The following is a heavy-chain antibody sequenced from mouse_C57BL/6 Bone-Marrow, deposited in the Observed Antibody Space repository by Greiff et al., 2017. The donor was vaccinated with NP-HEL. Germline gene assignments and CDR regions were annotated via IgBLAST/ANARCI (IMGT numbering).Heavy chain of an antibody. V-gene: IGHV1-19*01. Sequence: EVQLQESGPELVKPGASVKMSCKASGYTFTDYYMDWVKQSHGESFEWIGRVNPYNGGTSYNQKFKGKATLTVDKSSSTAYMELNSLPSEDSAVYYCARVGGAWFDYWGQGTLVTVSA. CDR3: ARVGGAWFDY. CDR2: VNPYNGGT. J-gene: IGHJ3*01. CDR1: GYTFTDYY.